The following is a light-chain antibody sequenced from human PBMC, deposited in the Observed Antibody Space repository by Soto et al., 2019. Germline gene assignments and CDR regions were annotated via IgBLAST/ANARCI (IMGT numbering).Light chain of an antibody. CDR2: GAS. Sequence: EIVMTQSPATLSVSPGERATLSCRASQSVSSNLAWYQQKPGQAPRLLIYGASSRATGIPDRSSGSRSGTEFTLTISSLQSEDFAVYYCQRYNNWPPSTFGLGTRLEIK. J-gene: IGKJ5*01. V-gene: IGKV3D-15*01. CDR1: QSVSSN. CDR3: QRYNNWPPST.